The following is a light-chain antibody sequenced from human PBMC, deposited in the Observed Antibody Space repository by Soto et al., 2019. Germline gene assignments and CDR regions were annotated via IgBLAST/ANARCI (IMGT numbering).Light chain of an antibody. V-gene: IGKV3-20*01. CDR2: GAS. CDR3: HQYGNSPRHT. J-gene: IGKJ2*01. Sequence: EIVLTQSPGTLSLSPGERATLSCRASQGVSNSYLAWYQQKPGLAPRLLIYGASSRATGIPDRFSGSRSGTDFTLTISRLEPEDFAVYYCHQYGNSPRHTVGQGTKLEIK. CDR1: QGVSNSY.